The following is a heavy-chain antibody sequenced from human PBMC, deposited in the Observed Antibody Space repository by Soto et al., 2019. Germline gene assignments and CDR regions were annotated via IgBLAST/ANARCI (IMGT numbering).Heavy chain of an antibody. D-gene: IGHD3-22*01. V-gene: IGHV2-26*01. CDR1: GFSLSNASMG. CDR3: ARIVYSSGYADFAY. Sequence: QVTLKESGPVLVKPTETRTLTCTDSGFSLSNASMGVSWIRQPPGKALEWLEHIFSSDETSYSTSLKSRLTIAEAAPKSHVVLTMAYMDPVDTATYYCARIVYSSGYADFAYWGQGTLVTVSS. J-gene: IGHJ4*02. CDR2: IFSSDET.